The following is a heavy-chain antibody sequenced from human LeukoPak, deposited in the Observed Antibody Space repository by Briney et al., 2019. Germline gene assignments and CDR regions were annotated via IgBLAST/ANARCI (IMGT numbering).Heavy chain of an antibody. CDR2: INHSGST. D-gene: IGHD2-2*01. V-gene: IGHV4-34*01. CDR3: ARCTVVPAAIIGMDV. J-gene: IGHJ6*02. Sequence: PSETLSLTCAVYGGSFSGYYWSWIRQPPGKGLEWIGEINHSGSTNYNPSLKSRVTISVDTSKNQFSLKLSSVTAADTAVYYCARCTVVPAAIIGMDVWGQGTTVTVSS. CDR1: GGSFSGYY.